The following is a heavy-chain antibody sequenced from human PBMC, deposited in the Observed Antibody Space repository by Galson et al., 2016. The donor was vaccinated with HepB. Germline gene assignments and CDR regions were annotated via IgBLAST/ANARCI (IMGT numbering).Heavy chain of an antibody. V-gene: IGHV3-23*01. Sequence: SLRLSCAASGFTFSSYAMSWVRQAPGKGLEWVAAISGSGGSTYYAASVKGRFAIPRDNAKNSLYPIMNSLSAEDTAVYYRASHYDILTGYFYGYYFDYWGQGTLVTVSS. CDR2: ISGSGGST. J-gene: IGHJ4*02. D-gene: IGHD3-9*01. CDR1: GFTFSSYA. CDR3: ASHYDILTGYFYGYYFDY.